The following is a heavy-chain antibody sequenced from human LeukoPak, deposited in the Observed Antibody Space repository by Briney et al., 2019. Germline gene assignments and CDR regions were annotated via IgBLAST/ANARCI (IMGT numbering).Heavy chain of an antibody. D-gene: IGHD2-8*01. J-gene: IGHJ4*02. CDR3: AKDLGYCTNGVCYNHFDY. Sequence: AGSLRLTCAASGFTFSSYAMSWVRQAPGKGLERVSGISGSGGSTYYAHYVKGRFTISRDNSKNTLYLQMNSLRAEDTAVYYCAKDLGYCTNGVCYNHFDYWGEGPLVTVSS. CDR1: GFTFSSYA. V-gene: IGHV3-23*01. CDR2: ISGSGGST.